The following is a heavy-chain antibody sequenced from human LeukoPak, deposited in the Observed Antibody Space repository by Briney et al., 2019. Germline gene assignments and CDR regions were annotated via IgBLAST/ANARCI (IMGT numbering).Heavy chain of an antibody. J-gene: IGHJ4*02. D-gene: IGHD2-15*01. CDR1: GGSISSGGYS. CDR2: IYHSGST. V-gene: IGHV4-30-2*01. CDR3: VRNGGFYLEY. Sequence: SETLSLTCAVSGGSISSGGYSWSWIRQPPGKGLEWIGYIYHSGSTYYNPSLKSRVTISTDKSVNHLSLKLTSVTAADTAVYFCVRNGGFYLEYWGQGILVTVSS.